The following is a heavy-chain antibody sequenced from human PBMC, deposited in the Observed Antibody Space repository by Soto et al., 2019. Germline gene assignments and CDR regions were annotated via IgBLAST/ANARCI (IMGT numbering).Heavy chain of an antibody. CDR3: GGSNSGSYKYFDY. D-gene: IGHD3-10*01. CDR2: ISGSGGST. CDR1: GFTFSSYA. Sequence: GGSLRLSCAASGFTFSSYAMSWVRQAPGKGLEWVSAISGSGGSTYYADSVKGRFTISRDNSKNTLYLQMNSLRAEDTAVYYCGGSNSGSYKYFDYWGQGTLVTVSS. V-gene: IGHV3-23*01. J-gene: IGHJ4*02.